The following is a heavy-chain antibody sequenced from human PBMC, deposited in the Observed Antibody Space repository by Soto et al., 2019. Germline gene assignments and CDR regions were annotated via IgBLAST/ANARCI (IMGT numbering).Heavy chain of an antibody. CDR2: ISSSSSYI. V-gene: IGHV3-21*01. CDR3: ARGAISTYYYYYGMDV. J-gene: IGHJ6*02. Sequence: PGGSLRLSCSASGFIFSNYALYWVRQAPGNGLHFVSSISSSSSYIYYADSVKGRFTISRENAKNSLYLQMNSLRAGDTAVYYCARGAISTYYYYYGMDVWGQGTTVTVSS. CDR1: GFIFSNYA. D-gene: IGHD3-9*01.